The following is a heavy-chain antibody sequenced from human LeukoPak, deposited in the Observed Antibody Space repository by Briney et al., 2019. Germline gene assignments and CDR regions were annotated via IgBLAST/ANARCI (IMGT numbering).Heavy chain of an antibody. CDR2: MNPNSGNT. D-gene: IGHD3-10*01. CDR3: ARVMVRGVKLIGY. J-gene: IGHJ4*02. Sequence: ASVKVSCKASGYTFTSYGICWVRQATGQGLEWMGWMNPNSGNTGYAQKFQGRVTMTRDTSISTAYMELSSLRSGDTAVYYCARVMVRGVKLIGYWGQGTLVTVSS. CDR1: GYTFTSYG. V-gene: IGHV1-8*02.